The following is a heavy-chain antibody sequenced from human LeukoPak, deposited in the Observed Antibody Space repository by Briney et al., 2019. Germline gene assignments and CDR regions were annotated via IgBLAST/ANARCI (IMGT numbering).Heavy chain of an antibody. CDR1: GYSISSGYY. J-gene: IGHJ5*02. CDR2: IYHSGST. Sequence: SETLSPTYTVSGYSISSGYYWGWIRQPPGKGLEWIGSIYHSGSTYYNPSLKSRVTISVDTSKNQFSLKLSSVTAADTAVYYCARDRILSGSGSYFWFDPWGQGTLVTVSS. D-gene: IGHD3-10*01. CDR3: ARDRILSGSGSYFWFDP. V-gene: IGHV4-38-2*02.